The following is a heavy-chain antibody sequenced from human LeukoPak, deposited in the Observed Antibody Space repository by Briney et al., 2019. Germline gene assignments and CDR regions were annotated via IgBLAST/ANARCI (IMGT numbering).Heavy chain of an antibody. J-gene: IGHJ4*02. CDR2: IIPIFGTA. V-gene: IGHV1-69*13. CDR3: ARGGSVTSATSFDY. D-gene: IGHD3-10*01. Sequence: SVQVSSKASGGPFSSYAISWVRPAPGQGLEWMGGIIPIFGTANYAQKFQGRVTITADESTSTAYMELSSLRSEDTAVYYCARGGSVTSATSFDYWGQGTLVTVSS. CDR1: GGPFSSYA.